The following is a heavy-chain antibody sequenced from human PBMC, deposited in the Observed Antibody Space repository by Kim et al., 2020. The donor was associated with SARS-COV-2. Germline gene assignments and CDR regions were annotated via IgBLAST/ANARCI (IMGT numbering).Heavy chain of an antibody. CDR2: IYYSGST. D-gene: IGHD3-10*01. J-gene: IGHJ6*02. CDR3: ARRRYYYGSGSYYKVYYYYYGMDV. Sequence: SETLSLTCTVSGGSISSSSYYWGWIRQPPGKGLEWIGSIYYSGSTYYNPSLKSRVTISVDTSKNQFSLKLSSVTAADTAVYYCARRRYYYGSGSYYKVYYYYYGMDVWGQGTTVTVSS. CDR1: GGSISSSSYY. V-gene: IGHV4-39*01.